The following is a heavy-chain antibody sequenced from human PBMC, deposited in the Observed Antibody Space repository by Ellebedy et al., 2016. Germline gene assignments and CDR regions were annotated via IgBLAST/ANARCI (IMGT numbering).Heavy chain of an antibody. D-gene: IGHD3-10*01. CDR3: ARAAYYGSGSYGAFDI. CDR1: GDSISSYY. CDR2: IYSSGTT. J-gene: IGHJ3*02. Sequence: SETLSLXXTVFGDSISSYYWYWLRQSPGKGLDWIGYIYSSGTTNYNPSLKSRVTISRDTSKNRFSLKLNSVTAADTAVYYCARAAYYGSGSYGAFDIWGQGTMVTVSS. V-gene: IGHV4-59*12.